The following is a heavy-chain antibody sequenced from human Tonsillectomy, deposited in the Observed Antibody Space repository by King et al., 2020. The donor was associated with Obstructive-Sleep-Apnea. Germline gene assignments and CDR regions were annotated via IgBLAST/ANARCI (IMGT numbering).Heavy chain of an antibody. J-gene: IGHJ6*02. V-gene: IGHV1-69*01. D-gene: IGHD5-18*01. CDR2: IIPIFGTA. CDR3: ARVPGRGDTAITYYYYGMDV. Sequence: QLVQSGAEVKKPGSSVKVSCKASGGTFSSYAISWVRQAPGQGLEWMGGIIPIFGTANYAQKFQGRGTITADESTSTAYMELSSLRSEDTAVYYCARVPGRGDTAITYYYYGMDVWGQGTTVTVSS. CDR1: GGTFSSYA.